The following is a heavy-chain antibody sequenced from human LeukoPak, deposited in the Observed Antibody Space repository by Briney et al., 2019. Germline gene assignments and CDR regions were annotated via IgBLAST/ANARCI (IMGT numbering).Heavy chain of an antibody. Sequence: GGSLRLSCAASGFTFGHYWMTWVRQAPGKGLEWVANINKDGSDIYYVDSVRGRFTISRDNTKNSLYLQMNSLRAEDTAVYYCGRVASSGFDYWGQGSLVTVSS. CDR3: GRVASSGFDY. CDR1: GFTFGHYW. V-gene: IGHV3-7*01. CDR2: INKDGSDI. D-gene: IGHD3-16*02. J-gene: IGHJ4*02.